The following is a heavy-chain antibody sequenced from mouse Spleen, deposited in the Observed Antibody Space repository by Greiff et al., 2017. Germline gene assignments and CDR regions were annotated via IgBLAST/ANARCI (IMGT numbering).Heavy chain of an antibody. CDR3: ARWLLRQDYFDY. CDR1: GYSFTDYN. J-gene: IGHJ2*01. CDR2: INPNYGTT. D-gene: IGHD2-3*01. Sequence: EVKLVESGPELVKPGASVKISCKASGYSFTDYNMNWVKQSNGKSLEWIGVINPNYGTTSYNQKFKGKATLTVDQSSSTAYMQLNSLTSEDSAVYYCARWLLRQDYFDYWGQGTTLTVSS. V-gene: IGHV1-39*01.